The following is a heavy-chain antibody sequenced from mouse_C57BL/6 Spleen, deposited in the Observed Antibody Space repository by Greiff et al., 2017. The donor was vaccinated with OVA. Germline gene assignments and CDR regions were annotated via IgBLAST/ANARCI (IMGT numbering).Heavy chain of an antibody. CDR1: GFTFSNYW. V-gene: IGHV6-3*01. Sequence: EVNLVESGGGLVQPGGSMKLSCVASGFTFSNYWMNWVRQSPEKGLEWVAQIRLKSDNYATNFAESVKGRFTISRDDSKSSVYLQMNNLRAEDTGIYYGTGSPGFYYYAMDYWGQGTSVTVSS. CDR3: TGSPGFYYYAMDY. CDR2: IRLKSDNYAT. J-gene: IGHJ4*01.